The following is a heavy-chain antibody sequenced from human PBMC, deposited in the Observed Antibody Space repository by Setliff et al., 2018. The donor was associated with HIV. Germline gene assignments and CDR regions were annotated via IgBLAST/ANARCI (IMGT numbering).Heavy chain of an antibody. Sequence: PSETLSLTCAVYGGSFSSYYWSWIRQPPGKGLEWIGEINHSGSTNYSPSLKSRVTISVDTSKNQFSLKLSSVSAADTAVFYRARGRVYKGYYDSSSSWGRYYYYHMDVWGQGTTVTVSS. D-gene: IGHD3-22*01. CDR2: INHSGST. J-gene: IGHJ6*03. CDR1: GGSFSSYY. V-gene: IGHV4-34*01. CDR3: ARGRVYKGYYDSSSSWGRYYYYHMDV.